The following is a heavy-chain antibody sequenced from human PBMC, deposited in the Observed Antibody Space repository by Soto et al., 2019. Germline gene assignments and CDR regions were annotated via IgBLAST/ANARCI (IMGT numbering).Heavy chain of an antibody. CDR1: GFSLSNARMG. V-gene: IGHV2-26*01. CDR2: IFSNDEK. J-gene: IGHJ6*02. D-gene: IGHD2-21*02. CDR3: ARIVVVTAIRDYYYYYGMDV. Sequence: QVTLKESGPVLVKPTETLTLTCTVSGFSLSNARMGVSWIRQPPVKALEWLAHIFSNDEKSYSTSLKSRLTISNDTTKSQVVLTMTNMDPVDTATYYCARIVVVTAIRDYYYYYGMDVWGHGTTVTVSS.